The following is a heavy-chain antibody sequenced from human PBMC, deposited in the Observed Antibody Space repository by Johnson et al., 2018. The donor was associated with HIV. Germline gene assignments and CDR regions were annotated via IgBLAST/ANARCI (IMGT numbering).Heavy chain of an antibody. Sequence: LLVESGGGVVQPGRSLRLSCAASGFTFSSYGMHWVRQAPGKGLEWVAVIWYDGSNKHYADSVKGRFTISRDNSKNTLYLQMNSLGAEDTAFYYCARDKYGVPSGTFDIWGQGTMVTVSS. J-gene: IGHJ3*02. V-gene: IGHV3-33*01. CDR1: GFTFSSYG. D-gene: IGHD4-17*01. CDR3: ARDKYGVPSGTFDI. CDR2: IWYDGSNK.